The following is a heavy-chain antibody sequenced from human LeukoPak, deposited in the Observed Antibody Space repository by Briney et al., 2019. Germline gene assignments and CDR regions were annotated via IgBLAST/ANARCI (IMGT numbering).Heavy chain of an antibody. CDR3: ARGQGDVMTTVTTDYRYYYMDV. J-gene: IGHJ6*03. D-gene: IGHD4-11*01. CDR2: INHSGST. CDR1: GGSFSGYY. Sequence: PSETLSLTCAVSGGSFSGYYWSWIRQPPGKGLEWIGEINHSGSTNYNPSLKSRVTISVDTSKNQFSLKLSSVTAADTAVYYCARGQGDVMTTVTTDYRYYYMDVWGKGTTVTVSS. V-gene: IGHV4-34*01.